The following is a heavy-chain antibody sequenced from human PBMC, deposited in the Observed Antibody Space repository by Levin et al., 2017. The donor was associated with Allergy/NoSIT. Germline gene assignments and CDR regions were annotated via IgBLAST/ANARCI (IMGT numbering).Heavy chain of an antibody. V-gene: IGHV3-15*01. CDR3: TTTVTLTPHHYYYYGMDV. D-gene: IGHD4-11*01. CDR1: GFTFSNAW. CDR2: IKSKTDGGTT. J-gene: IGHJ6*02. Sequence: GESLKISCAASGFTFSNAWMSWVRQAPGKGLEWVGRIKSKTDGGTTDYAAPVKGRFTISRDDSKNTLYLQMNSLKTEDTAVYYCTTTVTLTPHHYYYYGMDVWGQGTTVTVSS.